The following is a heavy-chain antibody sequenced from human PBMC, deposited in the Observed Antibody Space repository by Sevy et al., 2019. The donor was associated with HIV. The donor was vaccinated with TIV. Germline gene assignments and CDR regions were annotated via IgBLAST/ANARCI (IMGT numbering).Heavy chain of an antibody. CDR2: VSDTGST. CDR1: GGSISRYY. J-gene: IGHJ5*02. Sequence: SETLSLTCTVSGGSISRYYWSWIRQPPGKGLEWIGYVSDTGSTNYNPSLKSRVTISVDTSRNQFSLRLNSVTAADTAVYYCARDLWSGYSNPYNWFDPWGQGTLVTVSS. CDR3: ARDLWSGYSNPYNWFDP. D-gene: IGHD3-3*01. V-gene: IGHV4-59*01.